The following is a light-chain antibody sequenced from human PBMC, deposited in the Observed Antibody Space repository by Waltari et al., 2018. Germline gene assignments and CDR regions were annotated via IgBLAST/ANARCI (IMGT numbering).Light chain of an antibody. CDR2: RKN. V-gene: IGLV1-47*01. CDR3: AAWDDSLSGRV. CDR1: RSNLGNNY. J-gene: IGLJ3*02. Sequence: QSVLTQPPSASGTPGQRVTISCSGRRSNLGNNYVSWYQQLPGTAPKLLIYRKNQRPSGVPDRFSGSKSGTSASLAISGLRSEDEADYYCAAWDDSLSGRVFGGGTKVTVL.